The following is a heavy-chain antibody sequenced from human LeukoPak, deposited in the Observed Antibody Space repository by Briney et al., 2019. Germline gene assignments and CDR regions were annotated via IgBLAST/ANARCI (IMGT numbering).Heavy chain of an antibody. CDR1: GFTLRSYW. V-gene: IGHV3-7*01. CDR2: IKQDGSEK. CDR3: ARARGAAGDYFDY. D-gene: IGHD6-13*01. J-gene: IGHJ4*02. Sequence: GGSLRLSCAASGFTLRSYWMSWVRQAPGEGLEWVANIKQDGSEKYYVDSVKGRFTISRDNAKNSLYLQMNSLRAEDTAVYYCARARGAAGDYFDYWGQGTLVTVSS.